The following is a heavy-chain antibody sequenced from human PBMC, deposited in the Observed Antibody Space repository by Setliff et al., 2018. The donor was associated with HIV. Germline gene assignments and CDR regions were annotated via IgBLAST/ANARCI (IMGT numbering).Heavy chain of an antibody. J-gene: IGHJ3*02. CDR1: GFLFHTYW. Sequence: PGGSLRLSCAASGFLFHTYWMSWVRQAPGKGLEWVANIKEDGSEKYYVDSVKGRFTISRDNAENSLYLQMNSLRPEDTAVYYCAKDFGYSSGWYLVSGTLDIWGQGTMVTVSS. V-gene: IGHV3-7*01. CDR3: AKDFGYSSGWYLVSGTLDI. D-gene: IGHD6-19*01. CDR2: IKEDGSEK.